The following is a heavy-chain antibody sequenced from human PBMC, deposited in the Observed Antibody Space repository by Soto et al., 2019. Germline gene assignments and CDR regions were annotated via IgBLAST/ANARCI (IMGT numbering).Heavy chain of an antibody. CDR3: AKVNGGLLSGMDV. CDR1: GFTFSSYA. Sequence: EVQLLESGGGLVQPGGSLRLSCAASGFTFSSYAISWVRQAPGKGLEWVSAISGSGGSTYYADSVKGRFTISRDNSKNTLYLQMNSLRAEDTAVYYCAKVNGGLLSGMDVWGQGTTVTVSS. V-gene: IGHV3-23*01. D-gene: IGHD2-15*01. J-gene: IGHJ6*02. CDR2: ISGSGGST.